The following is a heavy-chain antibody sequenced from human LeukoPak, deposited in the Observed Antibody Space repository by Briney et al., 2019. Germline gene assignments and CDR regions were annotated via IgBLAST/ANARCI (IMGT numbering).Heavy chain of an antibody. V-gene: IGHV3-23*01. Sequence: GGSLRLSCAASGFTFSSYVMSWVRQAPGKGLEWVSGICGSGGSTKYASSVKGRFTISRDNSKNTLYLQMNTVRAEDTAVYYCAKDPWGGAVAGTVFDDWGQGTLVTVSS. CDR3: AKDPWGGAVAGTVFDD. D-gene: IGHD6-19*01. CDR1: GFTFSSYV. CDR2: ICGSGGST. J-gene: IGHJ4*02.